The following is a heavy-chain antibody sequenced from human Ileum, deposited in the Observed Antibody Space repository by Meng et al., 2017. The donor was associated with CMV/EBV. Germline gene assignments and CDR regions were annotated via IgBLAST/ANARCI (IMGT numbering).Heavy chain of an antibody. D-gene: IGHD3-10*01. Sequence: VQLVESGGGLVQPGGSLRLSCAASGFTFNNFWMSWVRQAPGKGLEWVANIKNDGSEIYYADSVKGRFTISRDNAKNLLYLQMNSLRAEDTAVYYCRVGHYSDFWGQGTLVTVSS. CDR2: IKNDGSEI. J-gene: IGHJ4*02. V-gene: IGHV3-7*01. CDR1: GFTFNNFW. CDR3: RVGHYSDF.